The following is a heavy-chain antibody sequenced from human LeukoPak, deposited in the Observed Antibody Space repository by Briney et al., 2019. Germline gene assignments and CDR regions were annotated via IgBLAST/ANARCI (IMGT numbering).Heavy chain of an antibody. V-gene: IGHV4-61*01. Sequence: PSETLSLTCTVSGGSVSSGSYYWSWIRQPPGKGLEWIGYIYYSGSTNYNPSLKSRVTISVDTSKNQFSLKLSSVTAADTAVYYCARDVIAVAGTDDAFDIWGQGTMVTVSS. J-gene: IGHJ3*02. CDR1: GGSVSSGSYY. CDR2: IYYSGST. D-gene: IGHD6-19*01. CDR3: ARDVIAVAGTDDAFDI.